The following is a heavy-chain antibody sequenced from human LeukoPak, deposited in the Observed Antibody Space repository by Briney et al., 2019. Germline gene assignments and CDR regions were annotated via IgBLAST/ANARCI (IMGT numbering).Heavy chain of an antibody. CDR3: VNLATTGY. D-gene: IGHD1-1*01. CDR2: ISKSGDRT. Sequence: GGSLRLSCAASGFSFASYGLSWVRQAPGKGLEWVSSISKSGDRTPYADSVKGRFTISRDNSKNTLYLQMNSLRAEDTAVYYCVNLATTGYWGQGTLVTVSS. J-gene: IGHJ4*02. V-gene: IGHV3-23*01. CDR1: GFSFASYG.